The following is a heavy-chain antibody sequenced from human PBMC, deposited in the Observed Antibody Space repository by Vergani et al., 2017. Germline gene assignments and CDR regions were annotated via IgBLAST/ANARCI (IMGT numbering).Heavy chain of an antibody. D-gene: IGHD1-14*01. CDR2: INHSGST. CDR3: ARFEFSTGAFDI. V-gene: IGHV4-34*01. CDR1: GGSFSGYY. Sequence: QVQLQQWGAGLLKPSETLSLTCAVYGGSFSGYYWSWIRQSPGKGLEWIGEINHSGSTTYNPSLKSRVTISVDTSKNQFSLKLSSVTAADTAVYYCARFEFSTGAFDIRGQGTMVTVSS. J-gene: IGHJ3*02.